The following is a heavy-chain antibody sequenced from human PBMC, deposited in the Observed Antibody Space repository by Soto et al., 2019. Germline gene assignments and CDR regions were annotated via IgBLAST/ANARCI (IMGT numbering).Heavy chain of an antibody. D-gene: IGHD1-26*01. Sequence: RLSCTASGFTFNTHWMHWVRQAPGKGIVWVSRIYFDGITTNYADSVKGRLTVSRDNAKNTVYLHVNTLRDEDTAVYYCARGGAMGVDYWGQGTLVTVSS. CDR2: IYFDGITT. J-gene: IGHJ4*02. CDR1: GFTFNTHW. V-gene: IGHV3-74*01. CDR3: ARGGAMGVDY.